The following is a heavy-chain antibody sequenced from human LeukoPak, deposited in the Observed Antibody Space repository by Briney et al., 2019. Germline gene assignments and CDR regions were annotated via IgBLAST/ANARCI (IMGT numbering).Heavy chain of an antibody. CDR1: GGSISSSSYY. J-gene: IGHJ4*02. D-gene: IGHD4-11*01. CDR2: FYYSGST. Sequence: SGTLSLTCTVSGGSISSSSYYWGWIRQPPGKGLEWIGSFYYSGSTYYNPSLKSRVTISVDTSKNQFSLRLSSVTAADTAVYYCARITTVTTLKVDYWGQGTLVTVSS. V-gene: IGHV4-39*01. CDR3: ARITTVTTLKVDY.